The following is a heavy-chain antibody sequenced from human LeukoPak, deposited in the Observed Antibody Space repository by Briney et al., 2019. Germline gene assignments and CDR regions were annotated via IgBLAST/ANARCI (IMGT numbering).Heavy chain of an antibody. CDR2: IYYSGST. Sequence: RTSETLSLTCTVSGGSVSSYYWSWIRQPPGKGLEWIGYIYYSGSTNYNPSLKSRVTISVDTSKNQFSLKLSSVTAADTAVYYCARGRALYSSGWSAPRDYWGQGTLVTVSS. V-gene: IGHV4-59*02. D-gene: IGHD6-19*01. J-gene: IGHJ4*02. CDR3: ARGRALYSSGWSAPRDY. CDR1: GGSVSSYY.